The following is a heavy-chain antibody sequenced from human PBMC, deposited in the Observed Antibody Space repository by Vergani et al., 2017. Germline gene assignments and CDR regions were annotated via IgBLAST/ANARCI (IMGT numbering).Heavy chain of an antibody. CDR3: ARRSRYYDSSGYYAGPGYFDY. CDR1: GGSISSYY. Sequence: QVQLQESGPGLVKPSETLSLTCTVSGGSISSYYWSWIRQPPGKGLEWIGYIYYSGSTNYNPSLKSRVTISVDTSKNQFSLKLSSVTAADTAVYYCARRSRYYDSSGYYAGPGYFDYWGQGTLVTVSS. D-gene: IGHD3-22*01. CDR2: IYYSGST. J-gene: IGHJ4*02. V-gene: IGHV4-59*08.